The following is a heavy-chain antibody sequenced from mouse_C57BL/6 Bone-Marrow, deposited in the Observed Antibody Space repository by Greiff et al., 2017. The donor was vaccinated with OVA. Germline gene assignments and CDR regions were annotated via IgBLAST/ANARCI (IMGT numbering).Heavy chain of an antibody. CDR2: IWWDDDK. V-gene: IGHV8-8*01. J-gene: IGHJ1*03. D-gene: IGHD1-1*01. CDR1: GFSLSTFGMG. Sequence: QVTLKVSGPGILQPSQTLSLTCSFSGFSLSTFGMGVGWIRQPSGKGLEWLAHIWWDDDKYYNPALKSRLTISKETSKNQVFLKIANVDTADTATYYCARSPFITTIVACEGTYWYFDVWGTGTTVTVTS. CDR3: ARSPFITTIVACEGTYWYFDV.